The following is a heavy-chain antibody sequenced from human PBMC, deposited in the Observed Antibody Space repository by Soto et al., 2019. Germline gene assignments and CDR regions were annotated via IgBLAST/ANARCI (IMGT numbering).Heavy chain of an antibody. CDR1: GYTFTSYY. Sequence: GASVKVSCKASGYTFTSYYMHWVRQAPGQGLKWMGIINPSGGSTSYAQKFQGRVTMTRDTSTSTVYMELSSLRSEDTAVYYCARALNGGNPGTAFFDYWGQGTLVTVS. CDR3: ARALNGGNPGTAFFDY. D-gene: IGHD2-15*01. CDR2: INPSGGST. V-gene: IGHV1-46*01. J-gene: IGHJ4*02.